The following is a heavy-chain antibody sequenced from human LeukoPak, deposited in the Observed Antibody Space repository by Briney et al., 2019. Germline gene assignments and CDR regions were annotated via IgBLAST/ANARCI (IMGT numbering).Heavy chain of an antibody. CDR3: ATRAGGWGSYYWFDP. Sequence: GASVKVSCKVSGYTLTELPMHWVRQAPGKGLEWMGGFDPEDGETIYAQKFQGRVTMTEDTSTDTAYMGLSSLRSEDTAVYYCATRAGGWGSYYWFDPWGQGTLVTVSS. V-gene: IGHV1-24*01. CDR1: GYTLTELP. J-gene: IGHJ5*02. CDR2: FDPEDGET. D-gene: IGHD3-16*01.